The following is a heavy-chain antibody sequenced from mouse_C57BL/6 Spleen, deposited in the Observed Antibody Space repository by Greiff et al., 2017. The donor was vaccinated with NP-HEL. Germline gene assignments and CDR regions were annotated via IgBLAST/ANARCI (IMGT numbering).Heavy chain of an antibody. CDR1: GFTFSSYA. CDR2: ISSGGDYI. Sequence: EVKLMESGEGLVKPGGSLKLSCAASGFTFSSYAMSWVRQTPEKRLEWVAYISSGGDYIYYADTVKGRFTISRDNARNTLYLQMSSLKSEDTAMYYCTGGGDYDEVWGTGTTVTVSS. CDR3: TGGGDYDEV. D-gene: IGHD2-4*01. J-gene: IGHJ1*03. V-gene: IGHV5-9-1*02.